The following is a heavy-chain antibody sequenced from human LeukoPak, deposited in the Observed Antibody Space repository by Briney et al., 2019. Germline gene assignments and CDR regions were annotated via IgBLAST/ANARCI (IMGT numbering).Heavy chain of an antibody. V-gene: IGHV3-7*01. Sequence: EGSLRLSCAASGFTFTKYWMTWVRQAPGKGLEWVGNIKQGGSDKNYMDSVKGRFTISRDNTKNSVYLQMSSLRAEDTAVYYCAREVWGPEYWGQGTLVTVSS. CDR2: IKQGGSDK. CDR3: AREVWGPEY. J-gene: IGHJ4*02. D-gene: IGHD1-14*01. CDR1: GFTFTKYW.